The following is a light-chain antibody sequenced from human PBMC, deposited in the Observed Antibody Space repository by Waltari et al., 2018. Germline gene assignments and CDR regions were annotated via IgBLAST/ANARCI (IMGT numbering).Light chain of an antibody. J-gene: IGLJ3*02. CDR3: CSYAGSTRV. CDR1: SSDVGSYNL. CDR2: EVS. Sequence: QSALTQPASVSGSPGQSITISCTGPSSDVGSYNLVSWYQQHPGKAPKLIIYEVSKRPSGVSNRFSGSKSGNTASLTISGLQAEDEADYYCCSYAGSTRVFGGGTKLTVL. V-gene: IGLV2-23*02.